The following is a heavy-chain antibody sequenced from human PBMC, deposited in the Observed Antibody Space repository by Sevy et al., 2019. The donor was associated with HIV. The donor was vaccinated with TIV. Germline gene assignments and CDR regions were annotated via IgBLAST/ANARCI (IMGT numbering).Heavy chain of an antibody. Sequence: SETLSLTCTVSGGSINSDHWNWIRQPPGKGLEWIGCGYYTGGTNYNPSLKNRVTISVDRTKNQFSLKLTSVTAADTAVYYCARRNDFDIWGQGTMVTVS. CDR3: ARRNDFDI. J-gene: IGHJ3*02. CDR1: GGSINSDH. V-gene: IGHV4-59*08. CDR2: GYYTGGT.